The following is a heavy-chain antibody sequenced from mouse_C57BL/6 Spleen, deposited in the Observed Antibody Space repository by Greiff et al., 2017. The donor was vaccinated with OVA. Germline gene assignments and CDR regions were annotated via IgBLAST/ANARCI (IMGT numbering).Heavy chain of an antibody. CDR2: IYPSDSET. Sequence: QVQLQQPGAELVRPGSSVKLSCKASGYTFTSYWMDWVKQRPGQGLEWIGNIYPSDSETHYNQKFKDKATLTVDKSSSTAYMQLSSLTSEDSAVYYSAREEGTYAYYYAMDYWGQGTSVTVSS. V-gene: IGHV1-61*01. J-gene: IGHJ4*01. CDR3: AREEGTYAYYYAMDY. D-gene: IGHD5-1*01. CDR1: GYTFTSYW.